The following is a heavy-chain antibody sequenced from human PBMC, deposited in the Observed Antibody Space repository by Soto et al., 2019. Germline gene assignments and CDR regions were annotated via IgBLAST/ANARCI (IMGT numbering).Heavy chain of an antibody. CDR2: ISSSGSTI. V-gene: IGHV3-48*03. CDR1: GFTFSSYE. CDR3: ARGSNPALLRGFWSGYYYFDY. Sequence: GGSLRLSCAASGFTFSSYEMNWVRQAPGKGLEWVSYISSSGSTIYYADSVKGRFTISRDNAKNSLYLQMNSLRAEDTAVYYCARGSNPALLRGFWSGYYYFDYWGQGTLVTVSS. D-gene: IGHD3-3*01. J-gene: IGHJ4*02.